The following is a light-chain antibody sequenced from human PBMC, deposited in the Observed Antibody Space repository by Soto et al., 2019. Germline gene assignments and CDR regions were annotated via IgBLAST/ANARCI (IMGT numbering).Light chain of an antibody. CDR2: GAS. CDR1: QSVGSN. J-gene: IGKJ2*01. V-gene: IGKV3D-15*01. CDR3: QHYTGWPPYT. Sequence: EIVMTQSPATLSLSPGERATLACRARQSVGSNLAWYQQKPGQAPRLLIYGASTRAPGIPARFSGSGSGTELTLTISSLPSEDFAIFYCQHYTGWPPYTFGQGSRLEI.